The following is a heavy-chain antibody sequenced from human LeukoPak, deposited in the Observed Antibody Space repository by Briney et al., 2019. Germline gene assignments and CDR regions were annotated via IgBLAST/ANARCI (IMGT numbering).Heavy chain of an antibody. CDR3: ARDGRYCSSTSCYTSAFDI. V-gene: IGHV3-66*01. CDR2: IYSGGST. CDR1: GFTVSSNY. J-gene: IGHJ3*02. Sequence: GSLRLSCAASGFTVSSNYKSWVRQAPGKGLEWVSVIYSGGSTYYADSVKGRFTISRDNSKNTLYLQMNSLRAEDTAVYYCARDGRYCSSTSCYTSAFDIWGQGTMVTVSS. D-gene: IGHD2-2*02.